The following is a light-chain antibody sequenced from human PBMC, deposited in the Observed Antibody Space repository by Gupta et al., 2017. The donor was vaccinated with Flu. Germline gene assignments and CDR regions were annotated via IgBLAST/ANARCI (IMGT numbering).Light chain of an antibody. V-gene: IGKV1-33*01. CDR1: QDIKKT. CDR3: QQYDSLPYT. Sequence: PSSLSVSVGDRVTITCQASQDIKKTLNWYQQKPGKAPKLLIYDVSILETWVPSRFSGGGSGTDFTFTISSLQPEDIATYFCQQYDSLPYTFGQGTKLE. CDR2: DVS. J-gene: IGKJ2*01.